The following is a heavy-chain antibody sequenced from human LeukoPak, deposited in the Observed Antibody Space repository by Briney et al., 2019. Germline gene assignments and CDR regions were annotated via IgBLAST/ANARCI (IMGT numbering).Heavy chain of an antibody. CDR1: GFTFDDYA. CDR3: ANAGSYYGGVAFDI. D-gene: IGHD1-26*01. J-gene: IGHJ3*02. V-gene: IGHV3-9*01. Sequence: GRSLRLSCAASGFTFDDYAVHWVRQAPGKGLEWVSGISWNSGSIGYADSVKGRFTISRDNAKNSLYLQMNSLRAEDTALYYCANAGSYYGGVAFDIWGQGTMVTVSS. CDR2: ISWNSGSI.